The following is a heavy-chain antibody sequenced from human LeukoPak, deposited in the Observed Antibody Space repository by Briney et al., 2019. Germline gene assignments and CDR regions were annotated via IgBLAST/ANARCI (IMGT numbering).Heavy chain of an antibody. Sequence: ASVKVSCKASGYTFTSYDINWVRQATGQGLEWMGWMNPNSGNTGYAQKFQGRVTMTRNTSISTAYMELSSLRSEDTAVYYCARAPSLGYCSSTSCYEGDYWGQGTLVTVSS. CDR1: GYTFTSYD. CDR2: MNPNSGNT. J-gene: IGHJ4*02. CDR3: ARAPSLGYCSSTSCYEGDY. D-gene: IGHD2-2*01. V-gene: IGHV1-8*01.